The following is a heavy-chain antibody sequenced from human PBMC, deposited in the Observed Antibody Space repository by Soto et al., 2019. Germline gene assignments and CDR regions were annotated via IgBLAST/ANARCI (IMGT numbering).Heavy chain of an antibody. Sequence: QVQLVQSGAGVKKPGSSVKVSCKASGGTFSSYAISWVRQAPGQGLEWMGGIIPIFGTANYAQKFQGRVTITADESTSTAYMELSSLRSEDTAVYYCAISPSEWGYSSSSFDYWGQGTLVTVSS. J-gene: IGHJ4*02. CDR2: IIPIFGTA. CDR1: GGTFSSYA. V-gene: IGHV1-69*12. D-gene: IGHD6-6*01. CDR3: AISPSEWGYSSSSFDY.